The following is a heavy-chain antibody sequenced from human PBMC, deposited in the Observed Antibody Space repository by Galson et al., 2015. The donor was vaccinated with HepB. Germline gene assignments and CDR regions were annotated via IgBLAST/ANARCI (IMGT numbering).Heavy chain of an antibody. V-gene: IGHV3-11*06. CDR1: GFTFSDYY. CDR2: ISSSSSYT. Sequence: SLRLSCAASGFTFSDYYMSWIRQAPGKGLEWVSYISSSSSYTNYADSVKGRSTISRDNAKNSLYLQMNSLRAEDTAVYYCARGPGYSSGWYGAFDYWGQGTLVTVSS. J-gene: IGHJ4*02. D-gene: IGHD6-19*01. CDR3: ARGPGYSSGWYGAFDY.